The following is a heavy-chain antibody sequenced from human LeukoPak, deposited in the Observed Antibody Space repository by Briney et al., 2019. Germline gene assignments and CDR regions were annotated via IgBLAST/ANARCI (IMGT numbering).Heavy chain of an antibody. CDR2: IYPGDSDT. CDR3: ARGTYYYDSSGFLGFDY. Sequence: GESLKISCKGSGYSFTRYWIGWVRQMPGKGLEWMGIIYPGDSDTRYSPSFQGQVTISADKSISTAYLQWSSLKASDTAMYYCARGTYYYDSSGFLGFDYWGQGTLVTVSS. CDR1: GYSFTRYW. D-gene: IGHD3-22*01. V-gene: IGHV5-51*01. J-gene: IGHJ4*02.